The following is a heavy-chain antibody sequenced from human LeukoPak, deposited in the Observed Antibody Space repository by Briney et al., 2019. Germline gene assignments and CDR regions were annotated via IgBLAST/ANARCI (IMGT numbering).Heavy chain of an antibody. CDR2: IYSGGST. V-gene: IGHV3-53*01. J-gene: IGHJ4*02. CDR3: ARRLYSSSWSSFDY. CDR1: GFTVSSNY. Sequence: GGSLRLSCAASGFTVSSNYMSWVRQAPGKGLEWVSVIYSGGSTYYADSVKGRFTISRDNSKNTLYLQMNSLRAEDSAVYYCARRLYSSSWSSFDYWGQGTLVTVSS. D-gene: IGHD6-13*01.